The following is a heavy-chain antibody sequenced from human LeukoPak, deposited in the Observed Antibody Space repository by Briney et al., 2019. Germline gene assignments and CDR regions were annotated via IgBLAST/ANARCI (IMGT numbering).Heavy chain of an antibody. J-gene: IGHJ6*03. V-gene: IGHV4-38-2*01. CDR3: ARSLYYYYYMDV. CDR1: GYSISSGYY. CDR2: IYHSGST. Sequence: PSETLSLTCAVSGYSISSGYYWGWIRQPPGKGLEWIGSIYHSGSTYYNPSLKSRVTISVDTSKNQFSLKLSSVTAADTAVYYCARSLYYYYYMDVWGKGTTVTASS.